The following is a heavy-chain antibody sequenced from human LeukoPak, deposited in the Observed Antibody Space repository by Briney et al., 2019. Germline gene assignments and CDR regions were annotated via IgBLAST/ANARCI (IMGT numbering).Heavy chain of an antibody. CDR3: AKDVQTYGSGSYLGY. V-gene: IGHV3-23*01. CDR2: ISGSGGST. J-gene: IGHJ4*02. Sequence: GGSLRLSFAASGFTFSSYAMSWVRQAPGKGLEWVSAISGSGGSTYYADSVKGRFTISRDNSKNTLYLQMNSLRAEDTAVYYCAKDVQTYGSGSYLGYWGQGTLVTVSS. CDR1: GFTFSSYA. D-gene: IGHD3-10*01.